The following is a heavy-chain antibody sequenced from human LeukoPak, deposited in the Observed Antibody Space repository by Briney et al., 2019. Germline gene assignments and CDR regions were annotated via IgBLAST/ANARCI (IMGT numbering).Heavy chain of an antibody. CDR3: ARATWDPNYYYYMDV. V-gene: IGHV3-21*01. Sequence: SGGSLRLSCAASGFTFSSYTMKWVRRAPGKGLEWVSSISSSSSYIYYADSVKGRFTISRDNAKNSLFLQMNSLRAEDTAVYFCARATWDPNYYYYMDVWGKGTTVTISS. J-gene: IGHJ6*03. D-gene: IGHD1-26*01. CDR2: ISSSSSYI. CDR1: GFTFSSYT.